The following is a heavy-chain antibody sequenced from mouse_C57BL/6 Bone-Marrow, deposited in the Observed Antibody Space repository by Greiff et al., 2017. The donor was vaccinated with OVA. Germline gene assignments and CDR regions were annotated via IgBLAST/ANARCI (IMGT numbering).Heavy chain of an antibody. CDR2: INPSSGYT. J-gene: IGHJ3*01. CDR3: ANSNYEGFAY. Sequence: QVQLKESGAELAKPGASVTLSCKASGYTFTSYWMHWVKQRPGQGLEWIGYINPSSGYTKYNQKFKDKATLTADKSSSTAYMQLSSLTYDDSAVYYCANSNYEGFAYGGQGTLVTVSA. D-gene: IGHD2-5*01. V-gene: IGHV1-7*01. CDR1: GYTFTSYW.